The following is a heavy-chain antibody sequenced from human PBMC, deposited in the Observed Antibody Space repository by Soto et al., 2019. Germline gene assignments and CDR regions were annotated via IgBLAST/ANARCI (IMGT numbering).Heavy chain of an antibody. V-gene: IGHV3-23*01. CDR2: ISGSGGTT. D-gene: IGHD1-26*01. CDR3: AREKGGSYFRPFDY. Sequence: RLSCVASGFTFSSYALNWVRQAPGRGLEWVSAISGSGGTTYYADSVKGRFTISRDNAKNSLYLQMNSLRAEDTAVYYCAREKGGSYFRPFDYWGQGTLVTVSS. J-gene: IGHJ4*02. CDR1: GFTFSSYA.